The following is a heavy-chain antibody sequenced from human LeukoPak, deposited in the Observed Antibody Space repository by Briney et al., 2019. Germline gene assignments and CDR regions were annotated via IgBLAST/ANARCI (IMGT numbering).Heavy chain of an antibody. J-gene: IGHJ4*02. D-gene: IGHD1-14*01. Sequence: PGGSLRLSCAASGFTFSGYNMNWVRQAPGKGLEWISFIVYSGSTKYYTDSVKGRFTISRDNAKNSVCLQMNSLRAEDTAVYYCARDGDGNLDHWGQGTLVTVSS. CDR1: GFTFSGYN. CDR2: IVYSGSTK. CDR3: ARDGDGNLDH. V-gene: IGHV3-48*01.